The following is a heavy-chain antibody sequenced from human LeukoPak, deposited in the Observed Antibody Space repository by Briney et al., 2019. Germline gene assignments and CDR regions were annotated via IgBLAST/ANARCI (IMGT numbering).Heavy chain of an antibody. CDR2: ISYDGSSK. J-gene: IGHJ5*02. D-gene: IGHD6-13*01. CDR1: GFTFNNYA. Sequence: HPGGSLRLSCAASGFTFNNYAMHWVRQAPGKGLEWVALISYDGSSKYYADSVKGRFTISRDNSKNTLYLQMHSLRGEDAAVYYCASGLDSSSWLNWFDPWGQGTLVTVSS. CDR3: ASGLDSSSWLNWFDP. V-gene: IGHV3-30*04.